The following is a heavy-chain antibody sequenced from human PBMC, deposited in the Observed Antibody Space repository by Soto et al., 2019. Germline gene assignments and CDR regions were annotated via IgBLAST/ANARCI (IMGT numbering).Heavy chain of an antibody. CDR2: VSYDGSKQ. J-gene: IGHJ4*02. Sequence: QVQLVESGGGVVKPGRSRRVSCAASGFTFRNYAMHWVRQAPVKGLEWVAVVSYDGSKQFYADSVEGRFTISRDSSKSTLYLHMDNLRDEDTAVYYCARDRVYYYDNSGYYNFDYWGQGTLVTVSS. CDR3: ARDRVYYYDNSGYYNFDY. D-gene: IGHD3-22*01. CDR1: GFTFRNYA. V-gene: IGHV3-30-3*01.